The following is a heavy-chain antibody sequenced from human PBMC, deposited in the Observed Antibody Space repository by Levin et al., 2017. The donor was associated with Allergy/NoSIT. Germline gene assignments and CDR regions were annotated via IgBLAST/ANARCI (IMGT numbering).Heavy chain of an antibody. D-gene: IGHD6-13*01. Sequence: GESLKISCAASGFTFSDYYMSWIRQAPGKGLEWVSYISSSGSTIYYADSVKGRFTISRDNAKNSLYLQMNSLRAEDTAVYYCARQLVRSAPWFDPWGQGTLVTVSS. J-gene: IGHJ5*02. CDR3: ARQLVRSAPWFDP. V-gene: IGHV3-11*01. CDR2: ISSSGSTI. CDR1: GFTFSDYY.